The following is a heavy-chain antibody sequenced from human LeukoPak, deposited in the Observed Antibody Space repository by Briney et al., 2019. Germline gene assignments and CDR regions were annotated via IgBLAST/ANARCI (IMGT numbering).Heavy chain of an antibody. Sequence: GGSLRPSCAASGFTFSSYAMSWVRQAPGKGLEWVSAISGSGGSTYYADSVKGRFTISRDNSKNTLYLQMNSLRAEDTAVYYCAKDGYCSSTSCYISWFDPWGQGTLVTVSS. CDR3: AKDGYCSSTSCYISWFDP. CDR2: ISGSGGST. V-gene: IGHV3-23*01. J-gene: IGHJ5*02. D-gene: IGHD2-2*03. CDR1: GFTFSSYA.